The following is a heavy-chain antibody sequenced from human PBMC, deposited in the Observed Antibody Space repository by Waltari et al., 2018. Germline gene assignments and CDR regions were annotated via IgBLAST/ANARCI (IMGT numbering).Heavy chain of an antibody. CDR1: GGTFSSYA. D-gene: IGHD2-2*01. Sequence: QVQLVQSGAEVKKPGSSVKVSCKASGGTFSSYAISWVRQAPGQGLEWMGWIIPIFGTANYAQKFQGRVTITADESTSTAYMELSSLRSEDTAVYYCARALPESTNYYYYGMDVWGQGTTVTVSS. CDR2: IIPIFGTA. V-gene: IGHV1-69*13. CDR3: ARALPESTNYYYYGMDV. J-gene: IGHJ6*02.